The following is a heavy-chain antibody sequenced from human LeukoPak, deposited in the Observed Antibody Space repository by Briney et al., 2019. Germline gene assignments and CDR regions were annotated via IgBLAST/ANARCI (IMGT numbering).Heavy chain of an antibody. D-gene: IGHD2-2*01. CDR3: ALRILYRSSTSCYPNGMDV. CDR1: GGSFSGYY. V-gene: IGHV4-34*01. J-gene: IGHJ6*02. CDR2: INHSGST. Sequence: SETLSLTCAVYGGSFSGYYWSWIRQPPGKGLEWIGEINHSGSTNYNPSLKSRVTISVDTSKNQFSLKLSSVTAADTAVYYCALRILYRSSTSCYPNGMDVWGQGTTVTVSS.